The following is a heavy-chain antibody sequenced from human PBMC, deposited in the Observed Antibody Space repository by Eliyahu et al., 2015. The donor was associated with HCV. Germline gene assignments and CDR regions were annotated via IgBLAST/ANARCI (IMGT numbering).Heavy chain of an antibody. J-gene: IGHJ4*02. CDR1: GFTFSSYX. D-gene: IGHD3-3*01. V-gene: IGHV3-23*01. CDR3: AKDRFTIFGVVITPVSV. Sequence: EVQLLESGGGLVQPGGSLRLSCAASGFTFSSYXMSWVRQAPGKGLGWVSAISGSGGSTYYADSVKGRFTISRDNSKNTLYLQMNSLRAEDTAVYYCAKDRFTIFGVVITPVSVWGQGTLVTVSS. CDR2: ISGSGGST.